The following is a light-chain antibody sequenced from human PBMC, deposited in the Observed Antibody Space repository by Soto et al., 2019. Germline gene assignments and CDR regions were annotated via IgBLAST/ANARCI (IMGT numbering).Light chain of an antibody. CDR3: SSYTSSSTEV. V-gene: IGLV2-14*01. Sequence: QSALTQPASVSGSPGQSITISCTGTSSDVGGYNYVSWYQQHPGNAPKLMIHGGTNRPSGVSNRFSGSKSGNTASLTISGLQAEDEADYYCSSYTSSSTEVFGTGTKLTVL. CDR1: SSDVGGYNY. J-gene: IGLJ1*01. CDR2: GGT.